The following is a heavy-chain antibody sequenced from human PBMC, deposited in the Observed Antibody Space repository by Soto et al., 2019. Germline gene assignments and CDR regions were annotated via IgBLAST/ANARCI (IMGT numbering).Heavy chain of an antibody. CDR3: ARDLSPIRSLEWLPPSGYYYYMDV. Sequence: GGSLRLSCAASGFTFSSYWMSWVRQAPGKGLEWVANIKQDGSEKYYVDSVKGRFTISRDNAKNSLYLQMNSLRAEDTAVYYCARDLSPIRSLEWLPPSGYYYYMDVWGKGTTVTVSS. D-gene: IGHD3-3*01. V-gene: IGHV3-7*01. CDR2: IKQDGSEK. CDR1: GFTFSSYW. J-gene: IGHJ6*03.